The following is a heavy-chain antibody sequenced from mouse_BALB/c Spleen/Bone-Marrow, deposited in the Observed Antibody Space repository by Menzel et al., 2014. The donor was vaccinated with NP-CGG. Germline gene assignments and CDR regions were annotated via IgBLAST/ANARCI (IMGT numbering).Heavy chain of an antibody. CDR2: INPNYDST. CDR1: GYNFTDYN. J-gene: IGHJ2*01. CDR3: ARRDGYDSYFDF. V-gene: IGHV1-18*01. D-gene: IGHD2-2*01. Sequence: VQLQQPGAELVQTGASVKLSCKATGYNFTDYNMDWVKQSHGKSLEWIGDINPNYDSTSYNQKFKGKATLTVDKSSSTAYMELRSLTSDDTAVYYCARRDGYDSYFDFWVQATTLTISS.